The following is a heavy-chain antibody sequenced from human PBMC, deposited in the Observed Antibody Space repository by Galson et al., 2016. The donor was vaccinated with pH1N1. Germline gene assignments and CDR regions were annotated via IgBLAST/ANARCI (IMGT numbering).Heavy chain of an antibody. CDR2: IRSKANSYAT. D-gene: IGHD2-2*01. J-gene: IGHJ6*02. V-gene: IGHV3-73*01. CDR1: GFTFNGSA. CDR3: TVVPAAYYYYYRKDV. Sequence: SLRLSCAASGFTFNGSAMHWVRQASGKGLEWVGRIRSKANSYATAYAASVKGRFTISRDDSKNTAYLQMNSLKTEDTAVYYCTVVPAAYYYYYRKDVWSQGTTVTVSS.